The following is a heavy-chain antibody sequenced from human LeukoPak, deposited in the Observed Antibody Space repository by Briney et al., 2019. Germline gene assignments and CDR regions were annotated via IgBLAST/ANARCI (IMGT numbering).Heavy chain of an antibody. CDR3: ARCGIETGYRFEY. Sequence: SETLSLTCSVSGGSISSSRYYWGWIRQPPGKGLEWIGSMYSSGTTYYNPSLKSRVMISVDTSKNQVSLKLNSVTAADTALYYCARCGIETGYRFEYWGQGILVTVSS. V-gene: IGHV4-39*07. J-gene: IGHJ4*02. CDR2: MYSSGTT. CDR1: GGSISSSRYY. D-gene: IGHD5-18*01.